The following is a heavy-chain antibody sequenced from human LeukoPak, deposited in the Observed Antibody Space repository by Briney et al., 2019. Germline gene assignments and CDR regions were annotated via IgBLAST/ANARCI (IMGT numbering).Heavy chain of an antibody. CDR3: ARDSYGDYYFDY. Sequence: SGGSLRLSCAASGFTFSSYSMNWVRQAPGKGLEWVSSISSSSRYIYYADSVKGRFTISRDNAKNSLYLQINSLRAEDTAVYYCARDSYGDYYFDYWGQGTLVTVSS. CDR1: GFTFSSYS. J-gene: IGHJ4*02. D-gene: IGHD4-17*01. CDR2: ISSSSRYI. V-gene: IGHV3-21*04.